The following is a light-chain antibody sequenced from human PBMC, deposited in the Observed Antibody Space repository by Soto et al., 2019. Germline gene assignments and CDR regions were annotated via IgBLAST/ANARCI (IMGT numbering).Light chain of an antibody. CDR1: SSDVGAYKY. Sequence: QSALTQPPSASGSPGQSVTISCTGTSSDVGAYKYVSWYQQYPGKAPKLMIYEVTKRPSGVPDRFSGSKSGNTASLTVSGLQDEDEADCYCTSYVGNDLWVFGGGTKLTVL. V-gene: IGLV2-8*01. J-gene: IGLJ3*02. CDR2: EVT. CDR3: TSYVGNDLWV.